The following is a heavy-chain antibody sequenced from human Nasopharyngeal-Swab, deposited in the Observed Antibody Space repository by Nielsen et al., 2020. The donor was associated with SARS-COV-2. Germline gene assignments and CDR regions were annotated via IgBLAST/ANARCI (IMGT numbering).Heavy chain of an antibody. V-gene: IGHV5-10-1*01. J-gene: IGHJ4*02. D-gene: IGHD2/OR15-2a*01. CDR3: ARTNTFYFDY. CDR1: GYSFTSYW. CDR2: IDPSDSYT. Sequence: GESLKISCKGSGYSFTSYWISWVRQMPGKGLEWMGRIDPSDSYTNYSPSFQGHVTISADKSISTAYLQWGSLKASDTAMYYCARTNTFYFDYWGQGTLVTVSS.